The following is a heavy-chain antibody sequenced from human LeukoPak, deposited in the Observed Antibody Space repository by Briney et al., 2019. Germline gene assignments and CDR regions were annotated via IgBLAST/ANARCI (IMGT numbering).Heavy chain of an antibody. CDR2: IIPIFGTA. CDR1: GGTFSSYA. Sequence: GASVKVSCKASGGTFSSYAISWVRQAPGQRLEWMGGIIPIFGTANYAQKFQGRVTITTDESTSTAYMELSSLRSEDTAVYYCAKRYYYDSSGYYSSAFDIWGQGTMVTVSS. D-gene: IGHD3-22*01. J-gene: IGHJ3*02. V-gene: IGHV1-69*05. CDR3: AKRYYYDSSGYYSSAFDI.